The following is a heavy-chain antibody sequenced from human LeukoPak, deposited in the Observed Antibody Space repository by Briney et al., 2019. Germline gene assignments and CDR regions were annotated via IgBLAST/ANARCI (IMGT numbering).Heavy chain of an antibody. J-gene: IGHJ6*03. Sequence: PGGSLRLSCAASGFAFSRHGIHWVRQAPGKGLEWVAFIPYDGSNKFYADSVKGRFTISRDNSKNTLYLQMNSLRAEDTAVYYCARGYYYGSGSYYKPPYYYMDVWGKGTTVTVSS. V-gene: IGHV3-30*02. CDR1: GFAFSRHG. D-gene: IGHD3-10*01. CDR3: ARGYYYGSGSYYKPPYYYMDV. CDR2: IPYDGSNK.